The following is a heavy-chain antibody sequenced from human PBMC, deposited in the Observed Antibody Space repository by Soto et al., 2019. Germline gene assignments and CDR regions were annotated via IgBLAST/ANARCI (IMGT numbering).Heavy chain of an antibody. V-gene: IGHV1-46*01. CDR2: INPSGGST. CDR3: ASPRDYSNYHAGMDV. Sequence: ASVKVSCKASGYTSTSYYMHWVRQSPGQGLEWMGIINPSGGSTSYSQKFQGRVTMTRDTSTSTVYRELSSLRSEDTAVYYCASPRDYSNYHAGMDVWGQGAAVNVSS. J-gene: IGHJ6*02. CDR1: GYTSTSYY. D-gene: IGHD4-4*01.